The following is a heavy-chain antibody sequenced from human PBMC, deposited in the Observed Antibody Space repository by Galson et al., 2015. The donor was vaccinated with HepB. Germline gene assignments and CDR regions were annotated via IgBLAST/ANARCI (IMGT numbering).Heavy chain of an antibody. V-gene: IGHV3-66*01. D-gene: IGHD3-22*01. CDR1: GFTVSSNY. CDR3: ARIAGSGYYAYWYFDH. J-gene: IGHJ2*01. Sequence: SLRLSCATSGFTVSSNYMSWVRQAPGKGLEWVSIIYSGGSTYYADSVKDRFTISRDNSENTLYLQMNSLGAEDTAVYYCARIAGSGYYAYWYFDHWGRGTLVNVT. CDR2: IYSGGST.